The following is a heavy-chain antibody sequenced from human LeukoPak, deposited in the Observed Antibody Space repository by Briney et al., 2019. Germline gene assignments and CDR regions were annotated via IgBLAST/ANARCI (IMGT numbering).Heavy chain of an antibody. Sequence: GGSLRLSCAASGFTFSDYYMSWIRQAPGKGLEWVSYISSSGSTIYYADSVKGRFTISRDNAKNSLYLQMNSLRAEDTAAYYCAREPRYSYGLYFDYWGQGTLVTVSS. CDR1: GFTFSDYY. D-gene: IGHD5-18*01. CDR3: AREPRYSYGLYFDY. V-gene: IGHV3-11*01. CDR2: ISSSGSTI. J-gene: IGHJ4*02.